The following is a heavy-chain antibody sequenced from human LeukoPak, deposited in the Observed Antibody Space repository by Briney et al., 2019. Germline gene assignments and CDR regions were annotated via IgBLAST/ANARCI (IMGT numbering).Heavy chain of an antibody. CDR2: ISYDGSNK. J-gene: IGHJ4*02. Sequence: GGSLRLPCAASGFTFSSYAMHWVRQAPGKGLEWVAVISYDGSNKYYADSVKGRFTISRKNAKSSFYLQMNSLRAGDTAVYYCASGERGFDYWGQGTLVTVSS. CDR3: ASGERGFDY. CDR1: GFTFSSYA. V-gene: IGHV3-30*14. D-gene: IGHD7-27*01.